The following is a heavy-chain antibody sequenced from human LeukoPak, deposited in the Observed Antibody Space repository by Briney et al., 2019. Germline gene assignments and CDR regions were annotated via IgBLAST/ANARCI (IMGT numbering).Heavy chain of an antibody. CDR2: INQDGSEK. D-gene: IGHD1-26*01. V-gene: IGHV3-7*01. J-gene: IGHJ4*02. CDR1: GFTFSTYW. CDR3: ARDKQVGATLLDC. Sequence: GGSLRLSCAASGFTFSTYWMSWVRQAPGKGLELVATINQDGSEKYYVDSVKGRFTISRDNAKHSLYLQIDSLRAEDTAMFYCARDKQVGATLLDCWGQGTLVTVSS.